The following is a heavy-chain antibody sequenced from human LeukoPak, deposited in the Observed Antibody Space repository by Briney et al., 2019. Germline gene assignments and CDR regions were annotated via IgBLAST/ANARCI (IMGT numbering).Heavy chain of an antibody. D-gene: IGHD6-13*01. Sequence: GGSLRLSCAASGFTFSSYVLNWVRQAPGKGLEWVSSISSRSRYIYYADSLQGRFTITRDNAKDSLYLQMNSLRAEDTAVYYCARALKFSSSWPHYFDYWGQGTLVTVSS. CDR3: ARALKFSSSWPHYFDY. CDR1: GFTFSSYV. V-gene: IGHV3-21*01. J-gene: IGHJ4*02. CDR2: ISSRSRYI.